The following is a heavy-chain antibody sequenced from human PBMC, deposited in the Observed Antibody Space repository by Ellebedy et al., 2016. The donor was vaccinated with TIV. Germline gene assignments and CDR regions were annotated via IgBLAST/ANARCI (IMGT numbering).Heavy chain of an antibody. CDR1: GGTFSSYA. V-gene: IGHV1-69*13. CDR3: ARDKIEGPTHYDY. CDR2: VIPIFGTA. Sequence: ASVKVSCKASGGTFSSYAISWVRQAPGQGLEWMGGVIPIFGTANYAQKFQGRVTITADESTSTAYMELSSLRSEDTAVYYCARDKIEGPTHYDYWGQGILVTVSS. D-gene: IGHD1-26*01. J-gene: IGHJ4*02.